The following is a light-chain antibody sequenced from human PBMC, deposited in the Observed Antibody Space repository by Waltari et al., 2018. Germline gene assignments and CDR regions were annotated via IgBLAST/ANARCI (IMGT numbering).Light chain of an antibody. Sequence: TCRESQSISSYLNWYQQKPGKAPKLLIYAASSLQSGVPSRFSGSGSGTDFTLTISSLQPEDFATYYCQQSYSTPRTFGQGTKVEIK. CDR1: QSISSY. J-gene: IGKJ1*01. CDR2: AAS. CDR3: QQSYSTPRT. V-gene: IGKV1-39*01.